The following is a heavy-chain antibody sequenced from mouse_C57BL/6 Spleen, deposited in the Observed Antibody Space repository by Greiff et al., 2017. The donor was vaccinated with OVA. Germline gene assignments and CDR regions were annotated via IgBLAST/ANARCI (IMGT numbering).Heavy chain of an antibody. Sequence: QVQLKQPGAELVKPGASVKMSCKASGYTFTSYWITWVKQRPGQGLEWIGHIYPGSGSTNYNENFKSKATLTVDTSSSTAYMQLSSLTSEDSAVYYCARGGYYAWFAYWGQGTLVTVSA. V-gene: IGHV1-55*01. J-gene: IGHJ3*01. CDR2: IYPGSGST. CDR3: ARGGYYAWFAY. D-gene: IGHD2-3*01. CDR1: GYTFTSYW.